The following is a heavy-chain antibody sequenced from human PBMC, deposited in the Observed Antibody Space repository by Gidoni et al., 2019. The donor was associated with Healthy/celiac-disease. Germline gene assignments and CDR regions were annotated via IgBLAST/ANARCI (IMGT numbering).Heavy chain of an antibody. V-gene: IGHV3-7*01. CDR2: IKQDGSEK. CDR1: GFTFSSDW. Sequence: EVQLVESGGGLVQPGGSLRLSCAAPGFTFSSDWMSWVRQAPGKGLEWVANIKQDGSEKYYVDSVKGRFTISRDNAKNSLYLQMNSLRAEDTAVYYCARVVWGYGGNSPWFDPWGQGTLVTVSS. D-gene: IGHD3-16*01. J-gene: IGHJ5*02. CDR3: ARVVWGYGGNSPWFDP.